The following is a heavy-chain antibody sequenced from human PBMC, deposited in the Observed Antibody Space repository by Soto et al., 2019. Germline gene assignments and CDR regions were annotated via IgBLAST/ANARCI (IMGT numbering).Heavy chain of an antibody. Sequence: EVQLLESGGGLVQPGGSLRRSCAASGFTFSSYAMSWVRQAPGKGLEWVSAISGSGGSTYYADSVKGRFTISRDNSKNTLYLQMNSLRAEDTAVYYCAKTVSSKDGYKPYYFDYWGQGTLVTVSS. CDR2: ISGSGGST. J-gene: IGHJ4*02. CDR1: GFTFSSYA. D-gene: IGHD5-12*01. V-gene: IGHV3-23*01. CDR3: AKTVSSKDGYKPYYFDY.